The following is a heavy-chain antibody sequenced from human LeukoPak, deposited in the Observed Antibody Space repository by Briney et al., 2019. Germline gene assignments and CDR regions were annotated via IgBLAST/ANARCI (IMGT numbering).Heavy chain of an antibody. CDR2: INHSGST. D-gene: IGHD3-10*01. V-gene: IGHV4-34*01. Sequence: SETLSLTCAVYGGSFSGYYWSWIRQPPGKGLEWIGEINHSGSTNYNPSLKSRVTISVDTSKNQFSLKLSSVTAADTAVYYCARRSRWFGELNRFDPWGQGTLVTVSS. J-gene: IGHJ5*02. CDR3: ARRSRWFGELNRFDP. CDR1: GGSFSGYY.